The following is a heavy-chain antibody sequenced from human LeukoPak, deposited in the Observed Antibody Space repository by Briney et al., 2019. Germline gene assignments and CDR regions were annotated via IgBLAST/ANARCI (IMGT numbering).Heavy chain of an antibody. Sequence: GGSLRLSCAASGFTFSSYAIHWVRQAPGKGLEWVAVISYDGSNKYYADSVKGRFTLSRDNSKNTLYLQMNSLRAEDTAVYYCARDLGYCTNGVCHTRFDYWGQGTLVAVSS. V-gene: IGHV3-30-3*01. D-gene: IGHD2-8*01. CDR3: ARDLGYCTNGVCHTRFDY. J-gene: IGHJ4*02. CDR1: GFTFSSYA. CDR2: ISYDGSNK.